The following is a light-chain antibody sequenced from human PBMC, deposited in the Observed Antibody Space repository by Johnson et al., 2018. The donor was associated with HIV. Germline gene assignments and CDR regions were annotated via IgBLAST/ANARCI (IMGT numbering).Light chain of an antibody. CDR3: GTWDSSLSAGV. Sequence: QSVLTQPPSVSAAPGQKVTISCSGSSSNIANNYVSWYQQLPGTAPKLLIYENNKRPSGIPDRFSGSKYGASATLGITGLQTGDEADYYCGTWDSSLSAGVFGTWTTVTVL. J-gene: IGLJ1*01. CDR2: ENN. CDR1: SSNIANNY. V-gene: IGLV1-51*01.